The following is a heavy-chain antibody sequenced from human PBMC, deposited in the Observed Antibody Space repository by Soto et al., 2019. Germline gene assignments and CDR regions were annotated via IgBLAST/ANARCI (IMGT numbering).Heavy chain of an antibody. CDR1: GFTFDNYE. J-gene: IGHJ4*02. Sequence: WGSLRLSCSASGFTFDNYEMNWFRQAPGKGLEWLSYISSVGSTIYYADSVKGRFTISRDNAKNSLYLQMNSLRAEDTAVYYCARILWFGPDYWGQGTLVTVSS. D-gene: IGHD3-10*01. CDR2: ISSVGSTI. V-gene: IGHV3-48*03. CDR3: ARILWFGPDY.